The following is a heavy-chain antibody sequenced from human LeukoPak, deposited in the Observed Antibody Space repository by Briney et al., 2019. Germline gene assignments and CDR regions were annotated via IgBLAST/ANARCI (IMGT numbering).Heavy chain of an antibody. CDR2: INHSGST. Sequence: GSLRLSCAASGFTVSSNYMSWVRQPPGKGLEWIGEINHSGSTNYNPSLKSRVTISVDTSKNQFSLKLSSVTAADTAVYYCARRMVRGVILGFDPWGQGTLVTVSS. J-gene: IGHJ5*02. D-gene: IGHD3-10*01. CDR3: ARRMVRGVILGFDP. V-gene: IGHV4-34*01. CDR1: GFTVSSNY.